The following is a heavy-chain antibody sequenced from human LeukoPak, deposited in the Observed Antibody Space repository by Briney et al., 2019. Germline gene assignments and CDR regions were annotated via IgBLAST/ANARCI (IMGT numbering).Heavy chain of an antibody. CDR1: GFTFSSYA. J-gene: IGHJ6*04. D-gene: IGHD3-9*01. CDR2: ISGSGGRT. CDR3: AKDYYDILTGGMDV. V-gene: IGHV3-23*01. Sequence: PGGSLRLSCAASGFTFSSYAMSWVRQAPGKGLEWVSAISGSGGRTYYADSVKGRFTISRDNSKNTLYLQMNSLRAEDTAVYYCAKDYYDILTGGMDVWGKGTTVTVSS.